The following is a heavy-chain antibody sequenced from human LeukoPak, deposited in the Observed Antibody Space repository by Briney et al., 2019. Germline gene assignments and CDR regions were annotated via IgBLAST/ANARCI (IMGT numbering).Heavy chain of an antibody. CDR2: IKQDGSEK. V-gene: IGHV3-7*01. J-gene: IGHJ4*02. CDR3: ARGPQQSGGDY. D-gene: IGHD1-26*01. CDR1: GFTFSNYW. Sequence: GGSLRLSCAASGFTFSNYWMTWVRQAPGKGLEWVANIKQDGSEKYYVDSVKGRFTISRDNAKNSLYLQMNSLRAEDTAVYYCARGPQQSGGDYWGQGTLVTVSS.